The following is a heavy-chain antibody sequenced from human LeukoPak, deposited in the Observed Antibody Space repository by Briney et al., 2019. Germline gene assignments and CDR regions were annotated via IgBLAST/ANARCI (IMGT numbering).Heavy chain of an antibody. Sequence: SETLSLTCAVSGGSISSSNWWRWVRQPPGKGLEWIGEIYHSGSTNYNPPLKSRVTISVDKSKNQFSLKLSSVTAADTAVYYCARDAYYYDSIGYRRFDYWGQGTLVTVSS. J-gene: IGHJ4*02. CDR3: ARDAYYYDSIGYRRFDY. CDR2: IYHSGST. D-gene: IGHD3-22*01. V-gene: IGHV4-4*02. CDR1: GGSISSSNW.